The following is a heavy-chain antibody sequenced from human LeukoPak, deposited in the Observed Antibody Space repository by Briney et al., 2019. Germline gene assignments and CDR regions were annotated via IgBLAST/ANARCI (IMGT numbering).Heavy chain of an antibody. CDR2: ISADNGNT. CDR3: ARDRAAGTANKIDY. CDR1: GYTFTSYG. J-gene: IGHJ4*02. D-gene: IGHD6-13*01. V-gene: IGHV1-18*01. Sequence: ASVKVSCKASGYTFTSYGISWVRQAPGQGLEWMGWISADNGNTNYAQKLQGRVTMTTDTSTSTAYIELRSLRSDDTAVYYCARDRAAGTANKIDYWGQGTLVTVSS.